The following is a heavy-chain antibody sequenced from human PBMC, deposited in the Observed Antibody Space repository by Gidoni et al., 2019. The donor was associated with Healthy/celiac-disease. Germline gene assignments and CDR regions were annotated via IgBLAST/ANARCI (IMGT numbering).Heavy chain of an antibody. CDR3: ARAETGIAAAGRYYYYMDV. CDR2: IWYDGSNK. V-gene: IGHV3-33*01. CDR1: GFTFSSYS. D-gene: IGHD6-13*01. J-gene: IGHJ6*03. Sequence: QVQLVESGGGVVQPGRSLRLSCAASGFTFSSYSRHWVRQAPGKGLEWVAVIWYDGSNKYYADSVKGRFTISRDNSKNTLYLQMNSLRAEDTAVYYCARAETGIAAAGRYYYYMDVWGKGTTVTVSS.